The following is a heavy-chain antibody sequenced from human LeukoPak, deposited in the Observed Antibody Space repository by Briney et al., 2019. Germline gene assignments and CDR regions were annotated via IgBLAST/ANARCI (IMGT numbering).Heavy chain of an antibody. Sequence: GESLKISCKGSGYSFTSYWIGWVRQMPGKGLEWMGIIYPGDSDTRYSPSFQGQVTISADKSISTAYLQWSSLKASDTAMCYCARRYYDFWSGYSHPTYYFDYWGQGTLVTVSS. D-gene: IGHD3-3*01. CDR3: ARRYYDFWSGYSHPTYYFDY. CDR2: IYPGDSDT. V-gene: IGHV5-51*01. J-gene: IGHJ4*02. CDR1: GYSFTSYW.